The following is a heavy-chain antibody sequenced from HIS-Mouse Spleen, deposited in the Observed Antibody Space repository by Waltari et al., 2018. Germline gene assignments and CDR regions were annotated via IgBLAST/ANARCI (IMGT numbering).Heavy chain of an antibody. Sequence: QVQRVQSGAEVKKPGDSVKVSCKASGYTFTSYDRNWLRQATGQGLEWMGWMNPNSGNTGYAQKFQGRVTMTRNTSISTAYMELSSLRSEDTAVYYCARGHDYSNYFDYWGQGTLVTVSS. J-gene: IGHJ4*02. D-gene: IGHD4-4*01. CDR3: ARGHDYSNYFDY. V-gene: IGHV1-8*01. CDR1: GYTFTSYD. CDR2: MNPNSGNT.